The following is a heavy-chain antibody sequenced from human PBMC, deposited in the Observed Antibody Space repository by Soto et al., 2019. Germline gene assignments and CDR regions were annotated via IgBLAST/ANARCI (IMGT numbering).Heavy chain of an antibody. Sequence: GGSLRLSCAASGFTFMKYVMSWVRQPPGKGLEWVSSSSSGGGSTYYAGSVKGRFTISRDTSKNTLYLQMNSLRSEDTAIYYCAKGDSIDGYLYYYSMEVWGQGTTVTVSS. D-gene: IGHD2-21*01. CDR2: SSSGGGST. CDR1: GFTFMKYV. V-gene: IGHV3-23*01. J-gene: IGHJ6*03. CDR3: AKGDSIDGYLYYYSMEV.